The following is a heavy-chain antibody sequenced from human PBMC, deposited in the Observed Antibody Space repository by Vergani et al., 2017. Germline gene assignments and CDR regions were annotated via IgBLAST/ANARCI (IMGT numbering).Heavy chain of an antibody. V-gene: IGHV4-39*07. D-gene: IGHD1-1*01. Sequence: QLQLQESGPGLVKPSETLSLTCTVSGGSISSSSYYWGWIRQPPGKGLEWIGSIYYSGSTYYNPSLKSRVTISVDTSKNQFSLKLSSVTAADTAVYYCARGHRWNPRGVDYWGQGTLVTVSS. CDR1: GGSISSSSYY. J-gene: IGHJ4*02. CDR3: ARGHRWNPRGVDY. CDR2: IYYSGST.